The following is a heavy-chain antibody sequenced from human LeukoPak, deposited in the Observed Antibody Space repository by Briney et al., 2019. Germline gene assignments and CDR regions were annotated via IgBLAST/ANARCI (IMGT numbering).Heavy chain of an antibody. D-gene: IGHD6-19*01. CDR3: ARDAGYRAVADPTLDY. Sequence: PGRSLRLSCAASGFTFSSYGMHWVRQAPGKGLEWVAVIWDDGSNKYYADSVKGRFTISRDNSKNTLYLQMNSLRAEDTAVYYCARDAGYRAVADPTLDYWGQGTLVTVSS. CDR2: IWDDGSNK. J-gene: IGHJ4*02. V-gene: IGHV3-33*01. CDR1: GFTFSSYG.